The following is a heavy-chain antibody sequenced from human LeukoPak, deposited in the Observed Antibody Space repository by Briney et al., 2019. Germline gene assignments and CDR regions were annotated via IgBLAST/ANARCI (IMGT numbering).Heavy chain of an antibody. Sequence: GGSLRLSCAASGFTFSSYAMHWVPQAPGKGLEGVAAISYDGSNKYYAHSVKGRFTISRDNSKNTLYLPMNSLRAEDTAVYSRARGRELRWYSYGPGSYSALGYWGQGTLVTVSS. D-gene: IGHD3-10*01. CDR2: ISYDGSNK. J-gene: IGHJ4*02. CDR3: ARGRELRWYSYGPGSYSALGY. CDR1: GFTFSSYA. V-gene: IGHV3-30*11.